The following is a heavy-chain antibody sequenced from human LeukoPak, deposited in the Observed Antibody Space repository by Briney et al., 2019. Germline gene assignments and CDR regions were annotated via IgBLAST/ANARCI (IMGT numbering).Heavy chain of an antibody. J-gene: IGHJ5*02. CDR2: INPSGGST. CDR1: GYTFTSYY. V-gene: IGHV1-46*01. D-gene: IGHD6-19*01. Sequence: ASVKVSCKASGYTFTSYYMHWVRQAPGQGLEWMGIINPSGGSTSYAQKFQGRVTMTRDTSTSTVYMELSSLRSEDTAVYYCARDEDIAVAGTRLDPWGQGTLVTVSS. CDR3: ARDEDIAVAGTRLDP.